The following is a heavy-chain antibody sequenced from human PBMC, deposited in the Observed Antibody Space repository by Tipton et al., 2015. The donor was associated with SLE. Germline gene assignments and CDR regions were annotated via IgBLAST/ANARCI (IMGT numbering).Heavy chain of an antibody. J-gene: IGHJ4*02. CDR2: IYHSGST. CDR3: ARHSALGGWSDY. V-gene: IGHV4-38-2*01. Sequence: TLSLTCAVSGYSISSGYYWGWIRQPPGKGLEWIGSIYHSGSTYYNPSLKSRVTISVDTSKNQFSLKLSSVTAADTAVYYCARHSALGGWSDYWGQGTLVTVSS. CDR1: GYSISSGYY. D-gene: IGHD3-16*01.